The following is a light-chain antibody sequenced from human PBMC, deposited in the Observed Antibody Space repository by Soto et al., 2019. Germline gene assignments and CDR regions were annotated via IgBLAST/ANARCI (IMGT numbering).Light chain of an antibody. V-gene: IGKV1-12*01. J-gene: IGKJ3*01. CDR3: QQGHSFPFI. CDR1: RNIRSW. CDR2: GAS. Sequence: DIQMTQSPSYVSASVGDRVIVTCRASRNIRSWLAWYQVRPGKAPNLLIYGASTLQNGAPSRFSGSGSGTEFTLTVSNLQPEEFATYYCQQGHSFPFIFGPGNKVDI.